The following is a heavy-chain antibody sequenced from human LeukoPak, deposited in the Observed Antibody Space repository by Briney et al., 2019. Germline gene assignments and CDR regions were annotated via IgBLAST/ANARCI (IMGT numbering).Heavy chain of an antibody. CDR1: GYTFTSYY. V-gene: IGHV1-46*01. J-gene: IGHJ4*02. CDR2: INPSGGST. CDR3: ARDPGDGYMTAPVYYFDY. Sequence: PLASVKVSCKASGYTFTSYYMHWVRQAPGQGLEWMGIINPSGGSTSYAQKFQGRVTMTRDTSTSTVYMELSSLRSEDTAVYYCARDPGDGYMTAPVYYFDYWGQGTLVTVSS. D-gene: IGHD5-24*01.